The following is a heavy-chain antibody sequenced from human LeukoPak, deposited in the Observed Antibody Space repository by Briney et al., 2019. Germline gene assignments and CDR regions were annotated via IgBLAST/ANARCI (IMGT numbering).Heavy chain of an antibody. CDR1: GGSISSGSYY. D-gene: IGHD4-17*01. J-gene: IGHJ4*02. CDR3: ARERNDSGSLYFDY. V-gene: IGHV4-61*02. Sequence: SETLSLTCTVSGGSISSGSYYWSWIRQPAGKGLEWIGRIYTSGSTNYSPSLKSRVTISVDTSKNQFSLKLSSVTAADTAVYYCARERNDSGSLYFDYWGQGTLVTVSS. CDR2: IYTSGST.